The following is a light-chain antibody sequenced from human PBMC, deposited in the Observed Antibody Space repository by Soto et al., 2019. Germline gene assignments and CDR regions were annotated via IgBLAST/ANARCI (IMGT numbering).Light chain of an antibody. J-gene: IGLJ1*01. CDR2: EVT. Sequence: QSALTQPASVSGSPGQSIAVSCTGTSSDVGGYDYVSWYQQHPDKAPKLIIYEVTSRPSGVSTRFSGSKSGNTASLTISGLQAEDEADYYCRSHTSDNTRVFGTGTKLTVL. CDR3: RSHTSDNTRV. CDR1: SSDVGGYDY. V-gene: IGLV2-14*01.